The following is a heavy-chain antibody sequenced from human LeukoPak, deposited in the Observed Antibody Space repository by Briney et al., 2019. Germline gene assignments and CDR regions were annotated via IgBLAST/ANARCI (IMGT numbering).Heavy chain of an antibody. J-gene: IGHJ4*02. CDR1: GFTFSDYW. D-gene: IGHD1-20*01. CDR3: ARDVVDNWNDRFDY. CDR2: IKQDGSQI. Sequence: GGSLRLSCAASGFTFSDYWMSWGRQAPGKGLEWVANIKQDGSQIYYAGSVKGRFTISRDNAKGSLYLQMNSLRADDTAVYYCARDVVDNWNDRFDYWGQGTLVTVSS. V-gene: IGHV3-7*03.